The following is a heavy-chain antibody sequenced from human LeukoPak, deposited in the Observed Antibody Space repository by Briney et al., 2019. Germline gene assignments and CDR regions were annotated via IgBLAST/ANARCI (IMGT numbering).Heavy chain of an antibody. CDR3: ARGATSSWYEGAKYYFDY. D-gene: IGHD6-13*01. CDR1: GGSISSSNW. Sequence: SETLSLTCAASGGSISSSNWWSWVRQPPGQGLEWIGEIYHSGSTNYNPSLKSRVTISVDKSKNQFSLKLSSVTAADTAVYYCARGATSSWYEGAKYYFDYWGQGTLVTVSS. CDR2: IYHSGST. V-gene: IGHV4-4*02. J-gene: IGHJ4*02.